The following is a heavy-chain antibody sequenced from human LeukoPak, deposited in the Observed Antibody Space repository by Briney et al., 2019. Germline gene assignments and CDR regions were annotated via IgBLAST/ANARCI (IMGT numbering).Heavy chain of an antibody. CDR3: ARGRHSSGLYDPIDS. D-gene: IGHD6-19*01. J-gene: IGHJ4*02. CDR2: ISSGSSYI. CDR1: GGSISRYY. Sequence: ETLSLTCTVSGGSISRYYWSWIRQAPGKGLEWVSSISSGSSYIYYADSVKGRFTISRDNAKNSLYLQMNSLRAEDTAVYYCARGRHSSGLYDPIDSWGQGTLVTVSS. V-gene: IGHV3-21*01.